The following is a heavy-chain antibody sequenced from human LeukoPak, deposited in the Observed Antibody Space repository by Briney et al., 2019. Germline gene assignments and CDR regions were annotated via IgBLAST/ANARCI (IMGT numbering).Heavy chain of an antibody. CDR1: GYTSTNYW. CDR3: AIRGPNWFDP. CDR2: IYVDDSDT. V-gene: IGHV5-51*01. Sequence: GESLKISCEASGYTSTNYWIGWVRQMPGKGLEWMGIIYVDDSDTRDSPSFQGQVTISIDKSISTAYLQWISLKASDTAMYYCAIRGPNWFDPWGQGTLVTVSS. J-gene: IGHJ5*02.